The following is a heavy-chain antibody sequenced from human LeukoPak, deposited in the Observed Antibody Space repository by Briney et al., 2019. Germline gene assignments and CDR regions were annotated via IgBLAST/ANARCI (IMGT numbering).Heavy chain of an antibody. J-gene: IGHJ4*02. CDR1: GFTFSSYA. CDR3: AKDRRIQLGSDY. Sequence: GGSLRLSCAASGFTFSSYAMSWVRQAPGKGLEWVSAISGSGGSTYYADSVKGRFTISRDNSKNTLYLQMNSLRAEDTAVYYYAKDRRIQLGSDYWGQGTLVTVSS. D-gene: IGHD5-18*01. V-gene: IGHV3-23*01. CDR2: ISGSGGST.